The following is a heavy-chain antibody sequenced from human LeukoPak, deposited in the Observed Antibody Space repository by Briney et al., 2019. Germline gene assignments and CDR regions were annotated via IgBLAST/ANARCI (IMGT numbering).Heavy chain of an antibody. Sequence: ASVKVSCKASGYASINYYIHWVRQAPGQGLEWMGIINPRDGSTSYAQKFQGKVTMTRDTPTSTVYMDLSSLTSEDTAVYHCARGKRTTVAPFDYWGQGTLVSVSS. D-gene: IGHD4-23*01. CDR1: GYASINYY. CDR2: INPRDGST. CDR3: ARGKRTTVAPFDY. V-gene: IGHV1-46*01. J-gene: IGHJ4*02.